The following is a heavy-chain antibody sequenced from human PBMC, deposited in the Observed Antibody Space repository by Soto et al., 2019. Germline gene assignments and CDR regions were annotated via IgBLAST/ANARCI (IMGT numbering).Heavy chain of an antibody. CDR3: AKDSEQWRDLYYFDY. V-gene: IGHV3-23*01. D-gene: IGHD6-19*01. J-gene: IGHJ4*02. Sequence: GGSLRLSCAASGFTFSSYAMSWVRQAPGKGLEWVSAISGSGGSTYYADSVKGRFTISRDNSKNTLYLQMNSLRAEDTAVYYCAKDSEQWRDLYYFDYWGQGTLVTVSS. CDR1: GFTFSSYA. CDR2: ISGSGGST.